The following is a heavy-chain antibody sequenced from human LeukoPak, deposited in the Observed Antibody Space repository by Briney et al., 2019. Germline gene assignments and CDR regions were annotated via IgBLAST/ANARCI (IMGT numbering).Heavy chain of an antibody. CDR1: GYNFSNYG. J-gene: IGHJ4*02. CDR2: ISTRRGIT. V-gene: IGHV1-18*01. CDR3: ARDNTYCVSGVCYVLNLFDY. D-gene: IGHD2-8*01. Sequence: ASVKVSCKASGYNFSNYGISWVRQAPGQGLGWMASISTRRGITNYAQRFQGRATMTTDTSTNTAYLELRSLRSDDTAVYYCARDNTYCVSGVCYVLNLFDYWGQGTLVTVSS.